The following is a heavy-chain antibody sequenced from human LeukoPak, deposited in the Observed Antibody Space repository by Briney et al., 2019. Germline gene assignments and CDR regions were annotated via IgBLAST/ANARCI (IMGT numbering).Heavy chain of an antibody. CDR3: ARDLVGSDYYGSGSIDY. D-gene: IGHD3-10*01. Sequence: GASVKVSCKASGGTFSSYAISWVRQAPGQGLEWMGGIIPIFGTANYAQKFQGRVTITADESTSTAYMELSSLRSEDTAVYYCARDLVGSDYYGSGSIDYWGQGTLVTVSS. J-gene: IGHJ4*02. CDR2: IIPIFGTA. V-gene: IGHV1-69*13. CDR1: GGTFSSYA.